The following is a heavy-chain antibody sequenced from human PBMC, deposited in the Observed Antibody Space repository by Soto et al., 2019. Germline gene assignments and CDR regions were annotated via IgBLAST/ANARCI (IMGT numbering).Heavy chain of an antibody. Sequence: EVQLEESGGGLVQPGGSLRLSCAASGLSVSSSYLSWVRQAPGKRLEWVAAIYDGGATYYADSVKGRFTISRDKSKNTLYLQMNSLRAEDMAVYYCTRGQGWELPLGAFDIWGQGTRVTVSS. V-gene: IGHV3-66*01. J-gene: IGHJ3*02. D-gene: IGHD1-26*01. CDR3: TRGQGWELPLGAFDI. CDR1: GLSVSSSY. CDR2: IYDGGAT.